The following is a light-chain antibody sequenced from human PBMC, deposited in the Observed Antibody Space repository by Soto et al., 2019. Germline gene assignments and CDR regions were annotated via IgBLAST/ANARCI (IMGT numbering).Light chain of an antibody. CDR2: EVT. CDR1: SSDVGSYDL. CDR3: CSYVGSSTYVV. Sequence: QAVVTQPASLSGSPGQSITISCTGTSSDVGSYDLVSWYQQHPGKAPKLMIYEVTKRPSGVSNRFSGSKSGNTASLTISGLQAEDEADYYCCSYVGSSTYVVFGGGTKLTVL. V-gene: IGLV2-23*02. J-gene: IGLJ2*01.